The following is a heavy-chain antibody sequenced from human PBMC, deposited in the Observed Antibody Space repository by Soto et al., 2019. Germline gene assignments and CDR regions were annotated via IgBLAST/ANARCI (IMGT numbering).Heavy chain of an antibody. CDR2: INYSGST. V-gene: IGHV4-59*12. J-gene: IGHJ6*03. Sequence: SETLSLTCTVSGGSISSYYWSWIRQPPGKGLEWIGYINYSGSTNSNPSLKSRVTISVDTSKNQFSLKLSSVTAADTAVYYCASCVVVPAAKSYYYYYMDVWGKGTTVTVSS. CDR3: ASCVVVPAAKSYYYYYMDV. CDR1: GGSISSYY. D-gene: IGHD2-2*01.